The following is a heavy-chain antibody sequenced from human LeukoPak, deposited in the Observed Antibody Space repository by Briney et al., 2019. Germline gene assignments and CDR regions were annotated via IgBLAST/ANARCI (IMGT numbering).Heavy chain of an antibody. D-gene: IGHD3-3*01. J-gene: IGHJ4*02. CDR2: IIPIFGTA. Sequence: SVKVSCKASGGTFSSYAISWVRQAPGQGLEWMGRIIPIFGTANYAQKFQGRVTITTDESTSTAYMELSSLRSEDTAVYYRARANQSITIFGVVRYYFDYWGQGTLVTVSS. CDR1: GGTFSSYA. V-gene: IGHV1-69*05. CDR3: ARANQSITIFGVVRYYFDY.